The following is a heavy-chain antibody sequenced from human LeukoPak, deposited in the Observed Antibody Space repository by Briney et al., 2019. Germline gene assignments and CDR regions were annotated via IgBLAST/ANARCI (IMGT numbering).Heavy chain of an antibody. D-gene: IGHD3-3*01. Sequence: PSETLSLTCTVSGGSISSSSYYWGWIRQPPGKGLEWIGSIYYSGSTYYNPSLKSRVTISVDTSKNQFSLKLSSVTAADTAVYYCARASTGYDFWSGYYHFDYWGQGTLVTVSS. CDR2: IYYSGST. CDR3: ARASTGYDFWSGYYHFDY. J-gene: IGHJ4*02. V-gene: IGHV4-39*01. CDR1: GGSISSSSYY.